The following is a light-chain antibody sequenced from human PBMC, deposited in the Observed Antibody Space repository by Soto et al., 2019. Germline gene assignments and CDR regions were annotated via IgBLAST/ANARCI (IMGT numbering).Light chain of an antibody. Sequence: SVLTQPPSASGTPGQRVTISCSGSSSNIGSNYVSWYQHLPGAAPKLLIYRSDQRPSGVPDRFSGSKSGTSASLAISGLRSEDEADYFCAVRDDSLSGHGVFGGGTKLTVL. V-gene: IGLV1-47*01. CDR1: SSNIGSNY. CDR3: AVRDDSLSGHGV. CDR2: RSD. J-gene: IGLJ3*02.